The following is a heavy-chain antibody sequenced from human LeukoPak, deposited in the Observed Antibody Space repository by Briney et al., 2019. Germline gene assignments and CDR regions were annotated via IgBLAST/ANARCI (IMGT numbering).Heavy chain of an antibody. Sequence: SETLSLTCTVSGGSISSYYWSWIRQPPGKGLEWIGYIYYSGSTNYNPSLKSRVTISVDTSKNQFSLKLSSVTAADTAVYYCARHPYYYYGMDVWGQGTTVTVSS. V-gene: IGHV4-59*08. CDR2: IYYSGST. CDR3: ARHPYYYYGMDV. CDR1: GGSISSYY. J-gene: IGHJ6*02.